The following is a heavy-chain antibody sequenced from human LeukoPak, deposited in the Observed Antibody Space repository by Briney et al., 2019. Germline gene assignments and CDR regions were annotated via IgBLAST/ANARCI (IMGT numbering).Heavy chain of an antibody. CDR3: AKRDSSGSYPYYFDY. J-gene: IGHJ4*02. V-gene: IGHV3-23*01. Sequence: GGSLRLSCAASGFTFSSYAMSWVRQAPGKGLEWVSAISGSGGSTYYADSVKGRFTISRDNSKNTLYLQMNSLRAEDTAVYYCAKRDSSGSYPYYFDYWGQGTLVTVSS. CDR1: GFTFSSYA. D-gene: IGHD3-22*01. CDR2: ISGSGGST.